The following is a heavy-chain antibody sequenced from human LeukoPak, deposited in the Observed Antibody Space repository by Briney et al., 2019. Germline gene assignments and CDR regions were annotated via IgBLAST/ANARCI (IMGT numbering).Heavy chain of an antibody. CDR3: ARGYDSSGYGY. D-gene: IGHD3-22*01. CDR2: IYSGGST. Sequence: GGSLRLSCAASGFTVSSNYMSWVRQAPGKGLEWVSVIYSGGSTYYADSVKGRFTISRDNSKNTLYLQMDSLRAEDTAVYYCARGYDSSGYGYWGQGTLVTVSS. CDR1: GFTVSSNY. J-gene: IGHJ4*02. V-gene: IGHV3-66*02.